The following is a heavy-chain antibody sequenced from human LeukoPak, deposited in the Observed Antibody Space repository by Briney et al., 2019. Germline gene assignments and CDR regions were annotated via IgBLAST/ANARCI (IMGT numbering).Heavy chain of an antibody. CDR1: GFTFSSYW. D-gene: IGHD5-24*01. J-gene: IGHJ4*02. Sequence: PGGSLRLSCAASGFTFSSYWMSWVRQAPGKGLEWGANIKQDGSEKYYVDSVKGRFTISRDNAKNSLYLQMNSLRAEDTAVYYCASSTVEMATILDQDWGQGTLVTVSS. CDR3: ASSTVEMATILDQD. V-gene: IGHV3-7*01. CDR2: IKQDGSEK.